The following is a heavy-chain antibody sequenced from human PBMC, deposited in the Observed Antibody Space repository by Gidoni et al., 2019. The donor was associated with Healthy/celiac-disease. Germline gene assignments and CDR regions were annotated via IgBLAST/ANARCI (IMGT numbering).Heavy chain of an antibody. J-gene: IGHJ6*02. CDR3: ARDGGSLYGSIEMDV. V-gene: IGHV1-2*02. CDR2: INPNSGGT. D-gene: IGHD3-16*01. Sequence: QVQLVQSGAEVKKPGASVKVSGKAAGYTFTGYYMHWVLQAPGQGLEWRGWINPNSGGTNYAQKFQGRVTRTRDTSISTAYMELSRLRSDDTAVYYCARDGGSLYGSIEMDVWGQGTTVTVSS. CDR1: GYTFTGYY.